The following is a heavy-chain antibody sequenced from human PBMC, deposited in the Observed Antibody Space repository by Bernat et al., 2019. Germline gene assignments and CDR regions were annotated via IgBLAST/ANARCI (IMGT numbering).Heavy chain of an antibody. CDR3: AREGYTYYGSGTADY. Sequence: QVQLVESGGGVVQPGRSLRLSCAASGFTFSSYGMHWVRQAPGKGLEWVAVIWYDGSNKYYADCVKGRFTISRDKSKNTLYLQMNSLRAEDTAVYYCAREGYTYYGSGTADYWGQGALVTVSS. J-gene: IGHJ4*02. V-gene: IGHV3-33*01. D-gene: IGHD3-10*01. CDR1: GFTFSSYG. CDR2: IWYDGSNK.